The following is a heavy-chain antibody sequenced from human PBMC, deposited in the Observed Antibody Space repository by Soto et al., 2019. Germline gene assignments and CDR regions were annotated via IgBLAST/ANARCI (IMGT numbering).Heavy chain of an antibody. CDR3: AKEGRRWLQTPYYYGMDV. CDR2: ISWNSGSI. V-gene: IGHV3-9*01. CDR1: GFTFDDYA. D-gene: IGHD5-12*01. J-gene: IGHJ6*02. Sequence: EVQLVESGGGLVQPGRSLRLSCAASGFTFDDYAMHWVLQAPGKGLEWFAGISWNSGSIGYADSVNCRFTISRDNAKNSLYLQMNSLRDEDTALYYCAKEGRRWLQTPYYYGMDVWGQGTTVTDS.